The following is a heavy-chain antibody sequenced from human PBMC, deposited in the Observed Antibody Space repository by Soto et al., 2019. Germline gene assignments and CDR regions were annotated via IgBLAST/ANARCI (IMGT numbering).Heavy chain of an antibody. CDR1: GFTFSTYA. D-gene: IGHD6-13*01. Sequence: EVQLLESGGGLVQPGGSLRLSCAASGFTFSTYAMNWVRQAPGKGLEWVSLIISSGGSTYDADSVKGRFTISRDNSKNTLDLHMTSLRADDTAVYYCAKAEGSSYGTEYSQHWGQGTLVTVSS. CDR2: IISSGGST. CDR3: AKAEGSSYGTEYSQH. J-gene: IGHJ1*01. V-gene: IGHV3-23*01.